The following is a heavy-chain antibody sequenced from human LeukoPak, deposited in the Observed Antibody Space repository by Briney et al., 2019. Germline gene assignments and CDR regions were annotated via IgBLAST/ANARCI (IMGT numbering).Heavy chain of an antibody. D-gene: IGHD6-19*01. J-gene: IGHJ4*02. CDR3: AIPVAGPLYFDY. CDR2: IYYSGST. Sequence: SETLYLTCTVSGGSISSSSYYWGWIRQPPGKGLEWIGSIYYSGSTYYNPSLKSRVTISVDTSKNQFSLKLSSVTAADTAVYYCAIPVAGPLYFDYWGQGTLVTVSS. V-gene: IGHV4-39*01. CDR1: GGSISSSSYY.